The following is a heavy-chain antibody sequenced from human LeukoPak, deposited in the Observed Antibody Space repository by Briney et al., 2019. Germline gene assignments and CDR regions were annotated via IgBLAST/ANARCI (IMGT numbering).Heavy chain of an antibody. CDR2: ILSDGSYT. CDR1: GFTFSSNW. D-gene: IGHD1-26*01. V-gene: IGHV3-74*01. CDR3: ARGSGSCFDL. J-gene: IGHJ5*02. Sequence: PGGSLRLSCAASGFTFSSNWMHWVRQVPGKGLEWVSRILSDGSYTSYADSVRGRFTISRDNAKNTQNLQMNSLRVEDTAVYYCARGSGSCFDLWGQGTLVTVSS.